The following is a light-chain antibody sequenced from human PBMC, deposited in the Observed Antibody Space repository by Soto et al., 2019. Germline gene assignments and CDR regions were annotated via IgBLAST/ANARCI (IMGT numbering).Light chain of an antibody. V-gene: IGKV3-11*01. CDR2: DGS. Sequence: EIVLTQSPDTLSLSPGDRATLSCRASQTINNYLAWYQQKPGQAPRLLISDGSNRATGIPARFSGSGSGTDFTLTISSLEPEDFAVYYRQQRSDWPPITFGQGTRLDIK. CDR1: QTINNY. CDR3: QQRSDWPPIT. J-gene: IGKJ5*01.